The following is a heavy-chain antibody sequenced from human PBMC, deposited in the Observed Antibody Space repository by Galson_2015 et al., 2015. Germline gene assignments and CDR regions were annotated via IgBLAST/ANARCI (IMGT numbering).Heavy chain of an antibody. D-gene: IGHD3-10*01. CDR2: IDSSDSYT. V-gene: IGHV5-10-1*01. CDR1: GYSFTSYW. J-gene: IGHJ5*02. CDR3: ARQGGVVPYYYGSGSYYKFDP. Sequence: SGAEVNKPGESLRISCKGSGYSFTSYWISWVRQMPGKGLEWMGRIDSSDSYTNYSPSFQGHVTISADKSISTAYLQWSSLKASDTAMYYCARQGGVVPYYYGSGSYYKFDPWGQGTLVTVSS.